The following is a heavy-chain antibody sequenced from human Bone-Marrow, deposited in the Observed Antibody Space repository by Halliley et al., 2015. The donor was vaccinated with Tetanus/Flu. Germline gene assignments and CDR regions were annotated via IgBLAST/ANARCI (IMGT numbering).Heavy chain of an antibody. J-gene: IGHJ6*02. CDR3: ARRGSSWSGGSSYYYYAMDV. Sequence: NTYYADAMECRFPISRDNSKNTLYLQRDSLRAGDTAVYYCARRGSSWSGGSSYYYYAMDVWGQGTTVTVSS. D-gene: IGHD6-13*01. V-gene: IGHV3-53*01. CDR2: NT.